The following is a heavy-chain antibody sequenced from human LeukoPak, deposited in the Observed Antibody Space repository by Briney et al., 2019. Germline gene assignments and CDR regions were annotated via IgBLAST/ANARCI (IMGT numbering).Heavy chain of an antibody. Sequence: GASVKVSCKVSGYTLTELSMHWVRQAPGKGLEWMGGFDPEDGETIYAQKFQGRVTMTEDTSTDTAYMELSSLRSEDTAVYYCATDFHLYCSGGSCRGQGAFDIWGQGTMVTVSS. V-gene: IGHV1-24*01. J-gene: IGHJ3*02. CDR1: GYTLTELS. CDR3: ATDFHLYCSGGSCRGQGAFDI. CDR2: FDPEDGET. D-gene: IGHD2-15*01.